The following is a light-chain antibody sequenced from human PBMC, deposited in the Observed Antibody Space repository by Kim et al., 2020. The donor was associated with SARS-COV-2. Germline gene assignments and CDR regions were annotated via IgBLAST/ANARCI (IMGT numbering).Light chain of an antibody. V-gene: IGKV3-11*01. Sequence: EIVLTQSPATLSLSPGERATLSCRASQSVSSYLAWYQQKPGQAPRLLIYDASNRATGIPARFSGSGSGTDFTLTISSLEPEDFAVYYCQQRSNRPPLTFGGGTKVEI. CDR1: QSVSSY. CDR2: DAS. J-gene: IGKJ4*01. CDR3: QQRSNRPPLT.